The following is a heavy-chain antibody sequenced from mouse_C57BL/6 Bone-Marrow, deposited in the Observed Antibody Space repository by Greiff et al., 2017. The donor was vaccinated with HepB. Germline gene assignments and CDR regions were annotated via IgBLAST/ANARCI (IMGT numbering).Heavy chain of an antibody. CDR1: GYTFTSYW. Sequence: QVQLQQSGAELVKPGASVKMSCKASGYTFTSYWITWVKQRPGQGLEWIGDIYPGSGSTNYNEKFKSKATLTVDTSSSTAYMQLSSLTSEDSAVYYCARSGGYDSPFAYWGQGTLVTVSA. CDR3: ARSGGYDSPFAY. CDR2: IYPGSGST. D-gene: IGHD2-4*01. J-gene: IGHJ3*01. V-gene: IGHV1-55*01.